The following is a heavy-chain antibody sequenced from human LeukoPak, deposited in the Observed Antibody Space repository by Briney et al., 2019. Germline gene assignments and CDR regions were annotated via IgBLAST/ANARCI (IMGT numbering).Heavy chain of an antibody. D-gene: IGHD1-26*01. CDR2: ISYDGSNK. J-gene: IGHJ4*02. CDR1: GFTFSSYA. V-gene: IGHV3-30*01. CDR3: ARGSIVGATYYFDY. Sequence: PGRSLRLTCAASGFTFSSYAMHWVRQAPGKGLEWVAVISYDGSNKYYADSMKGRFTISRDNSKNTLYLQMNSLRAEDTAVYYCARGSIVGATYYFDYWGQGTLVTVSS.